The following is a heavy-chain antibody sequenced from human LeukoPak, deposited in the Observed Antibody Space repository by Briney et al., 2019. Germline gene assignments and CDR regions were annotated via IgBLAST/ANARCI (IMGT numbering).Heavy chain of an antibody. Sequence: GGSLRLSRAASGFTFSSYSMNWVRQAPGKGLEWVSSISSSSSYIYYADSVKGRFTISRDNAKNSLYLQMNSLRAEDTAVYYCAELGITMIGGVWGKGTTVTISS. CDR3: AELGITMIGGV. J-gene: IGHJ6*04. CDR2: ISSSSSYI. V-gene: IGHV3-21*01. CDR1: GFTFSSYS. D-gene: IGHD3-10*02.